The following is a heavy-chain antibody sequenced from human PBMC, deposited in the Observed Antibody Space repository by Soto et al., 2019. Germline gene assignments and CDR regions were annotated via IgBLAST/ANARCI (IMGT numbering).Heavy chain of an antibody. CDR2: IIPPFGIA. CDR1: GGTFSSHV. CDR3: AAFDRSDYGYYYARDV. D-gene: IGHD3-22*01. J-gene: IGHJ6*02. Sequence: QVQLVQSGAEVKKPGSSVKVSCKASGGTFSSHVINWVRQAPGQGLEWMGTIIPPFGIANYAQNFQGRVTITADKSTSIADMELSSLRSEDTAVYYCAAFDRSDYGYYYARDVWGQGTTVTVSS. V-gene: IGHV1-69*09.